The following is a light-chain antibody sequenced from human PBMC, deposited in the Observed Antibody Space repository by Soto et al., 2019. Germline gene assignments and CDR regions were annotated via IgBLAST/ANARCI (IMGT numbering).Light chain of an antibody. J-gene: IGKJ1*01. CDR2: DAS. CDR3: QQYNTYSWT. V-gene: IGKV1-5*01. Sequence: GDKVPITCLATQSISTWLAWYQQKPGKAPNLLIYDASSLQSGVPSRFSGSGSGTEFARIISSLQPDDFATYYRQQYNTYSWTFGPGTKVDIK. CDR1: QSISTW.